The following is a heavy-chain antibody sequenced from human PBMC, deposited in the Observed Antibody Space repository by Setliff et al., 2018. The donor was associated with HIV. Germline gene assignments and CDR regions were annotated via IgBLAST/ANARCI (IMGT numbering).Heavy chain of an antibody. J-gene: IGHJ1*01. CDR3: VTTPEGCGDDCWTLQR. CDR1: GDSIGSSSYY. Sequence: SETLSLTCTVSGDSIGSSSYYWAWIRQPPGKGLEWIGNIYYSGSTYYNPSLKTRVTISVDGSKNQFSLKLKSVTAADTAVYYCVTTPEGCGDDCWTLQRWGQGTLVTVSS. V-gene: IGHV4-39*01. CDR2: IYYSGST. D-gene: IGHD2-21*02.